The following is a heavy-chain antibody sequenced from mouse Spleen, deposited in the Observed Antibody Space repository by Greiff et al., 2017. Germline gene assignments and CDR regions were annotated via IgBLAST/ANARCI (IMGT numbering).Heavy chain of an antibody. CDR1: GFTFVDYY. CDR3: VKAEYGPYYYAMDS. D-gene: IGHD2-10*02. CDR2: IRNKANGYTT. J-gene: IGHJ4*01. Sequence: EVMLVESGGGLVQPGASLRLSCAASGFTFVDYYMIWVRQPPGKAPEWVALIRNKANGYTTEYTVSVKGRFTISRDNSQNILYLQMNTLRTEDSATYYCVKAEYGPYYYAMDSWGQGTSVTVSS. V-gene: IGHV7-4*01.